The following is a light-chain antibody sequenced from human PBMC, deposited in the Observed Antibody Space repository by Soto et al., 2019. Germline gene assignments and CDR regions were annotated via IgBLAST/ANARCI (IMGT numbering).Light chain of an antibody. CDR1: SSNIGSNT. J-gene: IGLJ2*01. V-gene: IGLV1-44*01. CDR2: SNN. CDR3: AAWDDSLNGHVV. Sequence: QSVLTQPPSASGTPGQRVTISCSGISSNIGSNTVNWYQQLPGTAPKLLIYSNNQRPSGVHDRFSGSKSGTSASLASSGLHSEDEAYYYCAAWDDSLNGHVVFGGGTKVTVL.